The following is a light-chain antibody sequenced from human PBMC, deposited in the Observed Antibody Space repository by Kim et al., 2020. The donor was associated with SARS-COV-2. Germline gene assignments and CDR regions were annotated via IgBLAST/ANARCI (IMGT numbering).Light chain of an antibody. Sequence: SITLSSTGTSADVGRYWPVSWYQHHPKRAPKLMIYEVTKRPSGVSDRFSGSKSANTASLTISGLQAEDEADYYCCAYAGSRTYVVFGGGTKVTVL. V-gene: IGLV2-23*02. CDR1: SADVGRYWP. J-gene: IGLJ2*01. CDR3: CAYAGSRTYVV. CDR2: EVT.